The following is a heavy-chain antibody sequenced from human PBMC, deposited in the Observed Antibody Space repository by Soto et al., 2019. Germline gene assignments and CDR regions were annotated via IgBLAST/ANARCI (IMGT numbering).Heavy chain of an antibody. CDR1: GGTFSSYA. V-gene: IGHV1-69*13. J-gene: IGHJ3*02. Sequence: GASVKVSCKASGGTFSSYAISWVRQAPGQGLEWMGGIIPIFGTANYAQKFQGRVTITADESTSTAYMELSSLRSEDTAVYYCAQDAVVTRGHDAFDIWDQGTMVTVS. CDR2: IIPIFGTA. D-gene: IGHD2-15*01. CDR3: AQDAVVTRGHDAFDI.